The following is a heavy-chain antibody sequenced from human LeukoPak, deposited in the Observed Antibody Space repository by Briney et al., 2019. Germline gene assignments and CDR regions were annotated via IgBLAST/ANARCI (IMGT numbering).Heavy chain of an antibody. CDR3: ANGGATGTTLLDY. Sequence: GGSLRLSCAASGFTFSSYGMHWVRQAPGKGLEWVAFIRYDGSNKYYADSVKGRFTISRDNSKNTLYLQMNSLRAEDTAVYYCANGGATGTTLLDYWGQGTLVTVSS. D-gene: IGHD1-7*01. CDR1: GFTFSSYG. CDR2: IRYDGSNK. V-gene: IGHV3-30*02. J-gene: IGHJ4*02.